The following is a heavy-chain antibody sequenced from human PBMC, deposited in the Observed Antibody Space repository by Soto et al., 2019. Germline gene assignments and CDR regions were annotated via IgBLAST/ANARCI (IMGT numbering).Heavy chain of an antibody. Sequence: QVQLEESGPGLVKPSETLSLACSGSGASVTTYYWNWIRQPPGKRLEWIGHMYYGGNTEYNPSLTGRVSFSVYTSKNQSSLNLTSLTAADTAVYYFAPERGGSATPYWGQGILVVVSS. CDR1: GASVTTYY. V-gene: IGHV4-59*02. J-gene: IGHJ4*02. D-gene: IGHD2-15*01. CDR2: MYYGGNT. CDR3: APERGGSATPY.